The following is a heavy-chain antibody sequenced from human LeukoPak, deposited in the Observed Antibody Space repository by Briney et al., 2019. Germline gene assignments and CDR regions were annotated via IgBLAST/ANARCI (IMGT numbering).Heavy chain of an antibody. J-gene: IGHJ4*02. V-gene: IGHV4-59*08. D-gene: IGHD6-13*01. Sequence: SETLSLTCTVSGGSISGYYWSWIRQPPGKGLEYIAYIYYSGSTDYNPSLKSRVTISVDTSKNQFSLKLSSVTAADTAVYYCARLNIIGSSPVHHFDYWGQGTLVTVSS. CDR3: ARLNIIGSSPVHHFDY. CDR1: GGSISGYY. CDR2: IYYSGST.